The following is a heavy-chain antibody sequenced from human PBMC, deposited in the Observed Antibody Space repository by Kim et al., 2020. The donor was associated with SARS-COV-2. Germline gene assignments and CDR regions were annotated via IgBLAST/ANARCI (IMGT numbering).Heavy chain of an antibody. CDR1: GGSISSSNW. CDR3: ARDQVGRELRYDYGDYVRAVRSDY. D-gene: IGHD4-17*01. Sequence: SETLSLTCAVSGGSISSSNWWSWVRQPPGKGLEWIGEIYHSGSTNYNPSLKSRVTISVDKSKNQFSLKLSSVTAADTAVYYCARDQVGRELRYDYGDYVRAVRSDYWGQGTLVTVSS. CDR2: IYHSGST. J-gene: IGHJ4*02. V-gene: IGHV4-4*02.